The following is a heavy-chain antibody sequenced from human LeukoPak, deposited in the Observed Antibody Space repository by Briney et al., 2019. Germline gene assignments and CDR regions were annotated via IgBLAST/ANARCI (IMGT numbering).Heavy chain of an antibody. Sequence: GGSLRLPCAASGFTFSSYEMNWVRQAPGKGLEWVSYISSSGSTIYYADSVKGRFTISRDNAKNSLYLQMNSLRAEDTAVYYCARGASGIGGIRFDPWGQGTLVTVSS. J-gene: IGHJ5*02. V-gene: IGHV3-48*03. D-gene: IGHD3-10*01. CDR3: ARGASGIGGIRFDP. CDR2: ISSSGSTI. CDR1: GFTFSSYE.